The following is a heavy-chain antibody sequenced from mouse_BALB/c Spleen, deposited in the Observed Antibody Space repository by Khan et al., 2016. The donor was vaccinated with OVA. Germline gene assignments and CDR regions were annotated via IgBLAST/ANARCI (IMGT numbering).Heavy chain of an antibody. Sequence: VQLQQSGTELARPGASVKLSCKASGYIFIDYNINWVKQRTGQGLEWIGEISPGSGNTYYNEKFKGKAKLTADKSSSTAYMQLSSLTSEDSAVYFCAREWGSWFHYWGQGTLITVSA. CDR2: ISPGSGNT. J-gene: IGHJ3*01. CDR1: GYIFIDYN. D-gene: IGHD1-3*01. CDR3: AREWGSWFHY. V-gene: IGHV1-77*01.